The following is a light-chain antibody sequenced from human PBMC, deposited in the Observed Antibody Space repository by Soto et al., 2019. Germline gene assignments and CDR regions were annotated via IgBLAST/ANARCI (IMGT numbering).Light chain of an antibody. CDR1: SSDVGAYNY. CDR3: SAYTTSSSWL. V-gene: IGLV2-14*01. CDR2: EVS. J-gene: IGLJ3*02. Sequence: QSVLTHPASVSGSPGLSITISCTGTSSDVGAYNYVSWFQQHPGKAPKLMIFEVSNRPSGVSNRFSGSKSGNTASLTISGLQAEDEADYYCSAYTTSSSWLFGGGTKVTVL.